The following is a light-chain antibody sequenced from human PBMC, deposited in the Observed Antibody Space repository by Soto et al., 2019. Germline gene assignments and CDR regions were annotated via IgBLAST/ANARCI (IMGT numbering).Light chain of an antibody. CDR1: QSISSY. J-gene: IGKJ2*01. V-gene: IGKV1-39*01. CDR2: AAS. Sequence: DIQMTQSPSSLSASVGDRVTITCRASQSISSYLNWYQQKPGKAPKLLIYAASSLQSGLPSRFSGSGSETDFTLTISRLQPEGFATYYCQQSYSTPRTFGQGTKLEIK. CDR3: QQSYSTPRT.